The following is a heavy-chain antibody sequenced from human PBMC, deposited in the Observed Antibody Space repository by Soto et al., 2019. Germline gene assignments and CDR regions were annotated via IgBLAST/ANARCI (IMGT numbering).Heavy chain of an antibody. J-gene: IGHJ2*01. V-gene: IGHV1-24*01. Sequence: ASVKVSCKVSGYTLTELSMHWVRQAPGKGLEWMGGFDPEDGETIYAQKFQGRVTMTEDTSTDTAYMELSSLRSEDTAVYYCATDLPTTGDYRYWYFDLWGRGTLVTVSS. CDR2: FDPEDGET. CDR3: ATDLPTTGDYRYWYFDL. CDR1: GYTLTELS. D-gene: IGHD7-27*01.